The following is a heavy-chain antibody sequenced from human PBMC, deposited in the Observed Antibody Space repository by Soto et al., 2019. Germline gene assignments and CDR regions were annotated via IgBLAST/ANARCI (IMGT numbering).Heavy chain of an antibody. Sequence: VQLVESGGGLVQPGRSLRLSCAASGFTFDDYAMHWVRQAPGKGLEWVSGISWNSGSIGYADSVKGRFTISRDNAKNSLYLQMHSLRAEDTALYYCAKDMRGHDAFDIWGQGTMVTVSS. J-gene: IGHJ3*02. CDR1: GFTFDDYA. V-gene: IGHV3-9*01. CDR2: ISWNSGSI. CDR3: AKDMRGHDAFDI.